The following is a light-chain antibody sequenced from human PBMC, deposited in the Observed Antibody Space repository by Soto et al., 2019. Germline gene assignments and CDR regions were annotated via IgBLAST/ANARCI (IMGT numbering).Light chain of an antibody. Sequence: EIVLTQSPGTLSFSPGERASLSCRASQSVSNSYIAWYQQKPGQAPRPLIYGASSRATGIPDRFSGSGSGTDFTLTISSLETEDFAVYYCQQYDSSPWTFGQGTKVEIK. CDR2: GAS. V-gene: IGKV3-20*01. J-gene: IGKJ1*01. CDR1: QSVSNSY. CDR3: QQYDSSPWT.